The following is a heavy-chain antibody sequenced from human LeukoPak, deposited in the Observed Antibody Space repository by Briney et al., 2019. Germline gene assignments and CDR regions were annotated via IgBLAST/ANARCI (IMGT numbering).Heavy chain of an antibody. CDR1: GFTFSSYA. J-gene: IGHJ4*01. Sequence: GGSLRLSCAASGFTFSSYAMHWVRQAPGKGLEWVAFIRYDGSHEYYADSVKGRFTISRDNSKNTLYLQMNSVRSEDTALYYCAKPSGSGVDYWGQGTRVTVSS. V-gene: IGHV3-30*02. CDR2: IRYDGSHE. D-gene: IGHD1-26*01. CDR3: AKPSGSGVDY.